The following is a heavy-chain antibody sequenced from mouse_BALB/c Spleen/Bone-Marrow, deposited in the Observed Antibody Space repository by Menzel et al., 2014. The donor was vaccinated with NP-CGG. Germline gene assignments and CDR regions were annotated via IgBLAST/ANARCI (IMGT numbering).Heavy chain of an antibody. CDR1: GFTFSDYY. D-gene: IGHD2-4*01. CDR2: ISDGGSYT. Sequence: EVQGVESGGGLVKPGGSLKLSCAASGFTFSDYYMYWVRPTPGKRLEWVATISDGGSYTYYPDSVKGRFTTSRDNAKNNLFLQRSSLKSEDTAMYYCARVSYDYFDYWGQGTPLTGSS. CDR3: ARVSYDYFDY. J-gene: IGHJ2*01. V-gene: IGHV5-4*02.